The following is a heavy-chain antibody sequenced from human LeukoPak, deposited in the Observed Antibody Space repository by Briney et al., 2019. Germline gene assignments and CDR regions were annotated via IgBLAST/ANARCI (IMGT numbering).Heavy chain of an antibody. Sequence: PGGSLRLSCAASGFTFSDYYMSWIRQAPGKGLEWVSYISSSSSYTNYADSVKGRFTISRDNAKNSLYLQMNSLRAEDTAVYYCARENGYSSGWSHFDYWGQGTLVTVSS. D-gene: IGHD6-19*01. CDR3: ARENGYSSGWSHFDY. CDR1: GFTFSDYY. V-gene: IGHV3-11*06. J-gene: IGHJ4*02. CDR2: ISSSSSYT.